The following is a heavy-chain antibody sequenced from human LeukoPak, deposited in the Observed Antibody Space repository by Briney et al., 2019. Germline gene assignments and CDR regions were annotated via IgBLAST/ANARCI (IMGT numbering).Heavy chain of an antibody. J-gene: IGHJ4*02. V-gene: IGHV4-34*01. CDR3: ARGRITTVRGAAYY. CDR2: INHSGST. Sequence: SETLSLPFAVLGGSFSGYYWSWFRKPQGRGREWIREINHSGSTNYNPSLKSRVTISVDTSKNQYSLKLSSVTAADTAVYYCARGRITTVRGAAYYWGQGTLVTVSS. CDR1: GGSFSGYY. D-gene: IGHD3-10*01.